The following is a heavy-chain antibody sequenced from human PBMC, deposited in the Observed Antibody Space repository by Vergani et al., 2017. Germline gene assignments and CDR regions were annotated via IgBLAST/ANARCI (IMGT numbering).Heavy chain of an antibody. CDR1: GFTVSSNY. CDR2: IYSGGST. D-gene: IGHD6-13*01. V-gene: IGHV3-53*01. Sequence: EVQLVESGGGLIQPGGSLRLSCAASGFTVSSNYMSWVRQAPGKGLEWVSVIYSGGSTYYADSVKGRFTISRDNSKNTLYLQMNSLRAEDTAVYYCAKAKIAAAGTWFDPWGQGTLVTVSS. CDR3: AKAKIAAAGTWFDP. J-gene: IGHJ5*02.